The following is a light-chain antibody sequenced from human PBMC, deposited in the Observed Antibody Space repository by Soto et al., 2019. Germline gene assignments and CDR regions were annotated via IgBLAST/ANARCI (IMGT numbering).Light chain of an antibody. V-gene: IGKV3-15*01. CDR2: GTS. Sequence: EIVMTQSPATLSVSPGERATLSCRASQSVYSNLAWYQQKPGQAPRLLIYGTSTRATGIPARFSGSGSGTEFSLTVSRLQSEDFAVYYCQQYNNWPLTFGGGTKVESK. J-gene: IGKJ4*01. CDR1: QSVYSN. CDR3: QQYNNWPLT.